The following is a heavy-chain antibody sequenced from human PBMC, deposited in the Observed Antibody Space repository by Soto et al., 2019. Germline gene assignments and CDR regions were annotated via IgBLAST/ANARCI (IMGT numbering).Heavy chain of an antibody. J-gene: IGHJ4*02. CDR2: IYSGGST. V-gene: IGHV3-53*01. Sequence: GGSLRLSCAASGFTFSSYAMSWVRQAPGKGLEWVSAIYSGGSTYYADSVKGRFTISRDNSKNTLYLQMNSLRAEDTAVYYCARGLGRHYYDSSGYFDYWGQGTLVTVSS. CDR1: GFTFSSYA. CDR3: ARGLGRHYYDSSGYFDY. D-gene: IGHD3-22*01.